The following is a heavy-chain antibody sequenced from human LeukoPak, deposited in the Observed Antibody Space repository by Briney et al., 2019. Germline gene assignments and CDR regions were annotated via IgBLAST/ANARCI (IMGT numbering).Heavy chain of an antibody. Sequence: GGSLRLSCAASGFTFNTYWMHWVRQAPGKGLVWVSRIYSDGSSIGYAGSVKGRFTISRDNAKNTLYLQMNSLRVEDTAVYYCAKALTYYYDSSGYFDAFDIWGQGTMVTVSS. J-gene: IGHJ3*02. CDR1: GFTFNTYW. D-gene: IGHD3-22*01. CDR3: AKALTYYYDSSGYFDAFDI. CDR2: IYSDGSSI. V-gene: IGHV3-74*01.